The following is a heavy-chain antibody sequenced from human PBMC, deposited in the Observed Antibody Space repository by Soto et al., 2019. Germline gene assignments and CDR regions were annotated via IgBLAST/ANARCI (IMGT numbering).Heavy chain of an antibody. CDR3: ATGRRSSGWYLALFDY. Sequence: KGLEWMGGFDPEDGETIYAQKFQGRVTMTEDTSTDTAYMELSSLRSEDTAVYYCATGRRSSGWYLALFDYWGQGTLVTVS. J-gene: IGHJ4*02. CDR2: FDPEDGET. D-gene: IGHD6-19*01. V-gene: IGHV1-24*01.